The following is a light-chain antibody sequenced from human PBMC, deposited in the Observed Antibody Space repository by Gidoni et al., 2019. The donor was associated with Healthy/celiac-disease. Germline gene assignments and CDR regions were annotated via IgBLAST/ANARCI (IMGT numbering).Light chain of an antibody. CDR2: EVS. CDR1: SSDVGGYYY. CDR3: SSYTSSSPVV. J-gene: IGLJ2*01. V-gene: IGLV2-14*01. Sequence: QYALTQPASVSGSPGQSITISCTGTSSDVGGYYYVSWYQQHPGNAPKLMMYEVSNRPSGVSNRFSGSKSGNTASLTISGLQAEDEADYYCSSYTSSSPVVFGGGTQLTVL.